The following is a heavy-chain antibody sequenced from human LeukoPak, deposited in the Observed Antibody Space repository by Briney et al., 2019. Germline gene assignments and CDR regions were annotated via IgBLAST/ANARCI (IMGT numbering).Heavy chain of an antibody. CDR3: ARDGPTTAMVPINYYYYYYMDV. V-gene: IGHV3-21*01. CDR2: ISSSSSYI. D-gene: IGHD5-18*01. CDR1: GFTFSSYW. J-gene: IGHJ6*03. Sequence: PGGSLRLSCAASGFTFSSYWMSWVRQAPGKGLEWVSSISSSSSYIYYADSVKGRFTISRDNAKNSLYLQMNSLRAEDTAVYYCARDGPTTAMVPINYYYYYYMDVWGKGTTVTISS.